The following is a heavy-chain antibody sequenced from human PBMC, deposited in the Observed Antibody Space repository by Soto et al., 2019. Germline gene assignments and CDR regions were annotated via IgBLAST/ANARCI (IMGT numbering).Heavy chain of an antibody. V-gene: IGHV1-18*01. CDR1: GYTFTSYG. J-gene: IGHJ5*02. D-gene: IGHD3-3*01. Sequence: QVQLVQSGAEVKKPGASVKVSCKASGYTFTSYGISWVRQAPGQGLEWMGWISAYNGNTNYAQKLQGRVTMTTDTSPSTAYKELRSLRSDDTAVYYSARVDGFWGGYTRTRFDTWGQGTLVTVSS. CDR3: ARVDGFWGGYTRTRFDT. CDR2: ISAYNGNT.